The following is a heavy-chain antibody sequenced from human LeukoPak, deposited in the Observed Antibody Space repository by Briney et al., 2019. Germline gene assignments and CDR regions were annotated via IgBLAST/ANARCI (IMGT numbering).Heavy chain of an antibody. CDR3: ARRGYSYGHHYYYYYGMDV. Sequence: PGESLQISCQGSGYSFTSYWIGWVRQLPGKGLEWMGIIYPGDSDTRYSPSFQGQVTISADKSISTAYLQWSSLKASDTAMYYCARRGYSYGHHYYYYYGMDVWGQGTTVTVSS. J-gene: IGHJ6*02. V-gene: IGHV5-51*01. CDR2: IYPGDSDT. CDR1: GYSFTSYW. D-gene: IGHD5-18*01.